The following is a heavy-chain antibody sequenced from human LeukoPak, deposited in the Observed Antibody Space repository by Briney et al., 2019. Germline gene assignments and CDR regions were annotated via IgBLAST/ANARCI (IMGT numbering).Heavy chain of an antibody. Sequence: ASVKVSCKASGYTFSSYDINWVRQATGQGPEWMGWMNPNSGNTGNAQKFQGRATMTRNTSISTAYLELSSLRSEDTAVYFCARRADYYDSSAYYYWGQGTLVTVSS. CDR3: ARRADYYDSSAYYY. J-gene: IGHJ4*02. CDR1: GYTFSSYD. D-gene: IGHD3-22*01. CDR2: MNPNSGNT. V-gene: IGHV1-8*01.